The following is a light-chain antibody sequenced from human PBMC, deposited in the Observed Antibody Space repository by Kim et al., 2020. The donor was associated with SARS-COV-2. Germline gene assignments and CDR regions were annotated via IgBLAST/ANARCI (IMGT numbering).Light chain of an antibody. CDR2: QDS. Sequence: SYELTQPPSVSVSPGQTASITCSGYKLGDKYACWYQQKPGQSPVLVIYQDSKRPSGIPERFSGSNSGNTATLTISGTQAMDEADYYCQAWDSRTHVFGTG. V-gene: IGLV3-1*01. CDR1: KLGDKY. CDR3: QAWDSRTHV. J-gene: IGLJ1*01.